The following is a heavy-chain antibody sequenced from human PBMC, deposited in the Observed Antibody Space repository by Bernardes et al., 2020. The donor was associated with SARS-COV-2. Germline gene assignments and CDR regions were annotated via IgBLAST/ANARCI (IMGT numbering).Heavy chain of an antibody. CDR2: INTDGSTT. CDR1: GFIFSSSW. V-gene: IGHV3-74*01. J-gene: IGHJ4*02. D-gene: IGHD2-15*01. Sequence: AGSLFPSCAPSGFIFSSSWMHWARQAPGQGLVWVSRINTDGSTTNYADSVKGRFTISRDNAKNTLYLEMNSLIVEDTAVYYCTRDLGGAASYWGQGTLVTVSS. CDR3: TRDLGGAASY.